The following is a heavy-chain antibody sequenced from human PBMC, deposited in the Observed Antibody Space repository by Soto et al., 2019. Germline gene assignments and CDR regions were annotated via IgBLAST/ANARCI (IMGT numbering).Heavy chain of an antibody. CDR2: IYYSGST. CDR1: GGSISSYY. V-gene: IGHV4-59*08. J-gene: IGHJ3*02. Sequence: NPSETLSLTCTVSGGSISSYYWSWIRQPPGKGLEWIGYIYYSGSTNYNPSLKSRVTISVDTSKNQFSLKLSSVTAADTAVYYCASLAPIVYYVFGGNAFDIWGQGTMVTVSS. D-gene: IGHD3-10*02. CDR3: ASLAPIVYYVFGGNAFDI.